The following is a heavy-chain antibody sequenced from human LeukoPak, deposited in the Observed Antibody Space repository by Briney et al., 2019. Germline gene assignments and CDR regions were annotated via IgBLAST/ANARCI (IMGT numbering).Heavy chain of an antibody. D-gene: IGHD6-13*01. CDR1: GFTFSGYA. CDR3: ARGKRDSSSWYGYYFDY. Sequence: GGSLRLSCAASGFTFSGYAMHWVRQAPGKGLEWLAIISYDGSDKYYADSVRGRFTISRDSSKNTLYLQMNSLRAEDTAVYYCARGKRDSSSWYGYYFDYWGQGTLVTVSS. J-gene: IGHJ4*02. V-gene: IGHV3-30*01. CDR2: ISYDGSDK.